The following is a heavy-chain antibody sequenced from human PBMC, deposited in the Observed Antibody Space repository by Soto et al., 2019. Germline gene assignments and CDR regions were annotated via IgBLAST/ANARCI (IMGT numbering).Heavy chain of an antibody. CDR3: ARSGFPGIAAY. Sequence: SVKVSCKASGYTFTSYDINWVRQAPGQGLEWMGGIIPIFGTANYAQKFQGRVTITADESTSTAYMELSSLRSEDTAVYYCARSGFPGIAAYWGQGTLVTVSS. CDR2: IIPIFGTA. CDR1: GYTFTSYD. V-gene: IGHV1-69*13. J-gene: IGHJ4*02. D-gene: IGHD6-13*01.